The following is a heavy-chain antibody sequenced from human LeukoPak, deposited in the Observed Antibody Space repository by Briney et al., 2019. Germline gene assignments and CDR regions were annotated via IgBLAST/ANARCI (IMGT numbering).Heavy chain of an antibody. J-gene: IGHJ4*02. CDR2: IIPILGIA. V-gene: IGHV1-69*04. D-gene: IGHD3-22*01. CDR3: ATPYYYDSSGCLDY. CDR1: GGTFSSYA. Sequence: SVKVSCKASGGTFSSYAISWVRQAPGQGLEWMGRIIPILGIANHAQKFQGRVTITADKSTSTAYMELSSLRSEDTAVYYCATPYYYDSSGCLDYWGQGTLVTVSS.